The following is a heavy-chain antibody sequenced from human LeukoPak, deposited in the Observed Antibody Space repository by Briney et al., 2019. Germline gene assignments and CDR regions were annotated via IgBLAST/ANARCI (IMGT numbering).Heavy chain of an antibody. CDR2: MYYRGTT. D-gene: IGHD1-7*01. Sequence: SETLSLTCTVSGGSISGNYWRWIRQPPGKGLEWVGYMYYRGTTKYNPSLKSRVTMSVDPSKNQISLKLTSLTAADTAVYYCARVLLAGTTDYWGQGTLVTVSS. CDR3: ARVLLAGTTDY. J-gene: IGHJ4*02. V-gene: IGHV4-59*01. CDR1: GGSISGNY.